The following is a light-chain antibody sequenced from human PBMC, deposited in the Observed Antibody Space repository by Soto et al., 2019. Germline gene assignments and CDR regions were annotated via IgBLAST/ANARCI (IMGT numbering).Light chain of an antibody. CDR2: GAS. J-gene: IGKJ4*01. CDR1: QSIDND. CDR3: QQYHRWPPLT. Sequence: DIVMTQSPATLSVSPGERATLSCRASQSIDNDLAWYQQQPGQAPRLLIYGASTRATGIPVRFSGSGSGTLFTLTINSLQSEDLAVYYCQQYHRWPPLTFGGGTKVEIK. V-gene: IGKV3-15*01.